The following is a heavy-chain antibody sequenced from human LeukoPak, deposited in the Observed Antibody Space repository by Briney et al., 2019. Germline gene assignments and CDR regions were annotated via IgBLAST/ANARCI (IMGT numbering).Heavy chain of an antibody. J-gene: IGHJ4*02. Sequence: ETLSLTCAVYGGSFSGYYWSWIRQPPGKGLEWIGSIYYSGNTYYNASLKSQVSISIDTSKNQFSLKLTSVTAADTAVYYCARQTGSGLFILPGGQGTLVTVSS. CDR3: ARQTGSGLFILP. V-gene: IGHV4-34*01. D-gene: IGHD3/OR15-3a*01. CDR2: IYYSGNT. CDR1: GGSFSGYY.